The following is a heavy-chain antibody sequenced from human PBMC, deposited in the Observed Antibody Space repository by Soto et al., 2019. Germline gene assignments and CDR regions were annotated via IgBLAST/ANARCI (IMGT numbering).Heavy chain of an antibody. D-gene: IGHD6-6*01. CDR2: ISGYNGYT. Sequence: QVQLVQSGAEVKKPGASVRVSCQASGYTFTSYPICWVRQAPGQGLEWMGCISGYNGYTNYAQNVQGSVSMTTDTSTNTAYLELRNLRSDDTAIYFCARSLAGRPGDYWGQGTLVTVSS. V-gene: IGHV1-18*01. CDR3: ARSLAGRPGDY. CDR1: GYTFTSYP. J-gene: IGHJ4*02.